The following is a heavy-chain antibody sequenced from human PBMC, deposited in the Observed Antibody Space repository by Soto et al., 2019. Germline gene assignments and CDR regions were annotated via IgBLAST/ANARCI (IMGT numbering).Heavy chain of an antibody. J-gene: IGHJ4*02. CDR3: ARVGDYGGTKCDY. D-gene: IGHD4-17*01. CDR2: INHSGST. V-gene: IGHV4-34*01. CDR1: GGSFSVYY. Sequence: SETLSLTCAVYGGSFSVYYWSWIRHPPGKGLEWIGEINHSGSTNYNPSLKSRVTISVDTSKNQFSLKLSSVTAADTAVYYCARVGDYGGTKCDYWGQGTLVTVSS.